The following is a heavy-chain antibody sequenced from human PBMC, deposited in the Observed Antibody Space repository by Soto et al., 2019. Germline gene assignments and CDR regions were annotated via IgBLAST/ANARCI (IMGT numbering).Heavy chain of an antibody. Sequence: GGSLRLSCAASGFTFSSYAMSWVRQAPGKGLEWVSTFSGSGGSTYYADSGKGRFTISRDNSKNTLYLQMNSLRAEDTAVYYCAKGGTTKYYYYYYMDVWGKGTTVTVSS. V-gene: IGHV3-23*01. CDR1: GFTFSSYA. J-gene: IGHJ6*03. D-gene: IGHD1-1*01. CDR3: AKGGTTKYYYYYYMDV. CDR2: FSGSGGST.